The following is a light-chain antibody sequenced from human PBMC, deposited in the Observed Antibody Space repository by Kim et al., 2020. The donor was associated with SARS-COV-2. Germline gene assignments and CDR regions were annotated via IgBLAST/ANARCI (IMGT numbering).Light chain of an antibody. CDR3: ASDTNSGTSYV. Sequence: QPITNSCTGRSSDTDDYKYVSWYQQYPGKAPQLSIYDVTNRPSGVSGRFSGSKSGNTASLTISGLQAEEGADYYCASDTNSGTSYVFGTGTKVTVL. CDR2: DVT. CDR1: SSDTDDYKY. J-gene: IGLJ1*01. V-gene: IGLV2-14*03.